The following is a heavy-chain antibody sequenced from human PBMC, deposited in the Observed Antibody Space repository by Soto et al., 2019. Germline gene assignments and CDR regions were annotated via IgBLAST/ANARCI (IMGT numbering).Heavy chain of an antibody. J-gene: IGHJ6*03. D-gene: IGHD2-2*01. Sequence: GGSLRLSCAASGFTFSSYSMNWVRQAPGKGLEWVSSISSSSSYIYYADSVKGRFTISRDNAKNSLYLQMNSLRAEDTAVYYCARRTTGWGYCSSTSCLDDYYYYYMDVWGQGTTVTVSS. V-gene: IGHV3-21*01. CDR3: ARRTTGWGYCSSTSCLDDYYYYYMDV. CDR2: ISSSSSYI. CDR1: GFTFSSYS.